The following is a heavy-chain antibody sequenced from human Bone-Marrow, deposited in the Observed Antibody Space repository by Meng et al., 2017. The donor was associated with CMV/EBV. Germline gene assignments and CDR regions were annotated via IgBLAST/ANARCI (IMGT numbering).Heavy chain of an antibody. Sequence: SETLSLTCTVSGGSISSSSYYWGWTRQPPGKGLERIGSMYYSGSTYYNSSLKSRVTISVDTSKNQFSLKLGSVTAAGTPVYYSVRGYSYGYGMSYWGQGTLVTVSS. J-gene: IGHJ4*02. CDR3: VRGYSYGYGMSY. D-gene: IGHD5-18*01. CDR2: MYYSGST. CDR1: GGSISSSSYY. V-gene: IGHV4-39*07.